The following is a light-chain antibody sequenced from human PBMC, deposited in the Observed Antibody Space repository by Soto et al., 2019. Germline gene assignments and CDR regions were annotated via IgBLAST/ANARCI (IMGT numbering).Light chain of an antibody. CDR3: SSYTSSSTLYV. V-gene: IGLV2-14*01. CDR2: DVS. CDR1: SSDVGGYNY. J-gene: IGLJ1*01. Sequence: HSVLTQPASVSGSPGQSITISCTGTSSDVGGYNYVSWYQQHPGKAPKLMIYDVSNRPSGVSNRFSGSKSGNTASLTISGLQAEDEADYYCSSYTSSSTLYVFGTETKVTVL.